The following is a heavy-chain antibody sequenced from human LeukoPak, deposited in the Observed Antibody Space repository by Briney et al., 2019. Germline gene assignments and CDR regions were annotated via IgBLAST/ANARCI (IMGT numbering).Heavy chain of an antibody. V-gene: IGHV3-33*01. Sequence: PGGSLRLSCTASGFTFSNHCLHWVRQAPGKGLEWMALIWYDGSKRYYADSVQGRFTISRDDSKNTLFLQMNSLRAEDTAVYYCARGGCSSTSCSSDFDYWGQGTLVTVSS. CDR3: ARGGCSSTSCSSDFDY. CDR1: GFTFSNHC. CDR2: IWYDGSKR. D-gene: IGHD2-2*01. J-gene: IGHJ4*02.